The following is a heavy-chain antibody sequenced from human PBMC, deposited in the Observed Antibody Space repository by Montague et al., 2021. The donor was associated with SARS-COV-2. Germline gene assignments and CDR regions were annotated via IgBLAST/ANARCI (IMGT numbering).Heavy chain of an antibody. V-gene: IGHV4-4*08. CDR3: ARGLIRGDHGLDV. Sequence: SETLSLTCTVSSDSINSYYWGWIRQPPGKRLEWLGYVYSSGTTNYNPSLNSRIAISVDTSKNQFSLRLDSVTAADTAIYYCARGLIRGDHGLDVWGQGTTVSVSS. CDR1: SDSINSYY. J-gene: IGHJ6*02. D-gene: IGHD3-10*01. CDR2: VYSSGTT.